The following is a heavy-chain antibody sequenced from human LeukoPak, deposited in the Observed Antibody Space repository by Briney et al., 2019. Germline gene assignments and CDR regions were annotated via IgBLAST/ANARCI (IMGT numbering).Heavy chain of an antibody. Sequence: SQTLSLTCAISGDSVSSNSAAWNWIRQSPSRGLERLGRTYYRSKWYNDYAVSVKSRITINPDTSKNQFSLQLNSVTPEDTAVYYCAREKPRIAAAGGRNWFDPWGQGTLVTVSS. CDR1: GDSVSSNSAA. V-gene: IGHV6-1*01. CDR3: AREKPRIAAAGGRNWFDP. D-gene: IGHD6-13*01. CDR2: TYYRSKWYN. J-gene: IGHJ5*02.